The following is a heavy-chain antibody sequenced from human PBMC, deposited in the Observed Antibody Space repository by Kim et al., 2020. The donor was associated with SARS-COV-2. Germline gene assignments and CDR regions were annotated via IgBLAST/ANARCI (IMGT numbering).Heavy chain of an antibody. D-gene: IGHD3-9*01. V-gene: IGHV1-18*01. Sequence: KLQGRVTMTTDTSTSTAYMELRSLRSDDTAVYYCARVGPLYFDWLFHADYWGQGTLVTVSS. CDR3: ARVGPLYFDWLFHADY. J-gene: IGHJ4*02.